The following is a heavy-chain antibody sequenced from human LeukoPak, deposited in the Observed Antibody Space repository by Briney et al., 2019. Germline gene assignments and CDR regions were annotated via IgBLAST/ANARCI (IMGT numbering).Heavy chain of an antibody. CDR2: IYLDDSDT. CDR1: GYNFTNYW. D-gene: IGHD1-26*01. Sequence: GESLKISCKGSGYNFTNYWIGWVRQMPGKGLECMGIIYLDDSDTRNSPSFQGQVTISADKSISTAYLQWSNLKASDTAMYYCARSYSGTYLKAFDIWGQGTMVTVPS. CDR3: ARSYSGTYLKAFDI. V-gene: IGHV5-51*01. J-gene: IGHJ3*02.